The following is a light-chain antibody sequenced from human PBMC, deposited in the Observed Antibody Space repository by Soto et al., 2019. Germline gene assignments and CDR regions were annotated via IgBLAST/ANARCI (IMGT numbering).Light chain of an antibody. V-gene: IGLV2-14*01. CDR3: SSYRSSSSYV. J-gene: IGLJ1*01. CDR1: SSDVGGYNY. CDR2: EVS. Sequence: QSVLTQPASVSGSPGQSITISCTGTSSDVGGYNYVSWYQQHPGKATKLLIYEVSNRPSGVSNRYSGSKSGNTASLTIAGLQAEDEAEYYCSSYRSSSSYVYGTGTKHTVL.